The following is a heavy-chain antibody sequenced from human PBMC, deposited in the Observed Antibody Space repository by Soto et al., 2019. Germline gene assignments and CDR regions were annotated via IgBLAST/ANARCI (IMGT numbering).Heavy chain of an antibody. CDR2: ITTSGTI. CDR1: AFIFSDYY. CDR3: ARGEGTYSSGWFGGDWFDP. D-gene: IGHD6-19*01. Sequence: QVQLVESGGGLVKPGGSLRLSCAASAFIFSDYYMSWIRQAPGKGLEWVSYITTSGTIYYADSVKGRFTISRDNAKNSLYLRMNTLRAEDTAVYYCARGEGTYSSGWFGGDWFDPWGQGTLVTVSS. V-gene: IGHV3-11*01. J-gene: IGHJ5*02.